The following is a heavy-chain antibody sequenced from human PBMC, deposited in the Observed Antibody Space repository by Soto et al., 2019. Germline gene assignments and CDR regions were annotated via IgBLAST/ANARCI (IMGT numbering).Heavy chain of an antibody. Sequence: QVQLQESGPGLVKPSETLSLTCTVSGGSVSSGSYYWSWIRQPPGKGLEWIGYIYYSGSTNYNPSLKSRVTISVDTSKNQFSLKLSSVTAADTAVYYCASYAKGYCSGGSCSGRNYFDYWGQGTLVTVSS. CDR3: ASYAKGYCSGGSCSGRNYFDY. CDR1: GGSVSSGSYY. CDR2: IYYSGST. V-gene: IGHV4-61*01. D-gene: IGHD2-15*01. J-gene: IGHJ4*02.